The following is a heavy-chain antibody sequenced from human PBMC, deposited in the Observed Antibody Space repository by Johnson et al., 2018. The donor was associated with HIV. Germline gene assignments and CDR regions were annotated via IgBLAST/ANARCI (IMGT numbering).Heavy chain of an antibody. D-gene: IGHD3-22*01. CDR1: GFTFDDYG. Sequence: VQLVESGGGVVRPGGSLRLSCAASGFTFDDYGMSWVRQAPGKGLEWVSGINWNGGSTGYADSVKGRFTMSRDNAKNSLYLYLNGLRAEDTALYYCGRDHESIGYDSVPFDVWGQGTMVTVSS. CDR2: INWNGGST. V-gene: IGHV3-20*04. CDR3: GRDHESIGYDSVPFDV. J-gene: IGHJ3*01.